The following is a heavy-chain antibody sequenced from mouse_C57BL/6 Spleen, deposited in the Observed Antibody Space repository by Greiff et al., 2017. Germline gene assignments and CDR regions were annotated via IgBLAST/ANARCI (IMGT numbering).Heavy chain of an antibody. CDR2: IDPSDSYT. V-gene: IGHV1-59*01. J-gene: IGHJ4*01. CDR1: GYTFTSYW. Sequence: QVQLQQPGAELVRPGTSVKLSCKASGYTFTSYWMHWVKQRPGQGLEWIGVIDPSDSYTNYNQKFKGKATLTVDTSSSTAYMQLSSLTSEDSAVYYCARRSNYPYAMDYWGQGTSVTVSS. CDR3: ARRSNYPYAMDY. D-gene: IGHD2-5*01.